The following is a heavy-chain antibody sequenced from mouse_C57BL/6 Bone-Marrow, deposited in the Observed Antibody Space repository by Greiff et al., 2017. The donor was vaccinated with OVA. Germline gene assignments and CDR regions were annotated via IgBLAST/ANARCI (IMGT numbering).Heavy chain of an antibody. V-gene: IGHV5-9-1*02. J-gene: IGHJ1*03. CDR2: ISSGGDYI. CDR1: GFTFSSYA. CDR3: TRERWGYDGYFDV. D-gene: IGHD2-2*01. Sequence: EVMLVESGEGLVKPGGSLKLSCAASGFTFSSYAMSWVRQTPEKRLEWVAYISSGGDYIYYADTVKGRFTISRDNARNTLYLQMSSLKSEYTAMYYCTRERWGYDGYFDVWGTGTTVTVSS.